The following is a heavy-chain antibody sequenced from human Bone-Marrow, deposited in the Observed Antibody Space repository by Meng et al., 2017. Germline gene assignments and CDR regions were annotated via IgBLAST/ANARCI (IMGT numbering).Heavy chain of an antibody. CDR1: GDRVPSNSAA. J-gene: IGHJ4*02. Sequence: QVQLKQSGPVLVKPSPTLSLTCADSGDRVPSNSAAWNWIRQSPSRGIEWLGRTYYRSKWYNDYAVSVKSRITINPDTSKNQFSLQLNSVTPEDTAVYYCARFLDYDSAFDYWGQGTLVTVSS. CDR2: TYYRSKWYN. V-gene: IGHV6-1*01. D-gene: IGHD5-12*01. CDR3: ARFLDYDSAFDY.